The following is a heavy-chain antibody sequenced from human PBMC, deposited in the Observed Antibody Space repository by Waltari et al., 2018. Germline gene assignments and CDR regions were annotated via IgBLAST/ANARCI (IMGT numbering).Heavy chain of an antibody. J-gene: IGHJ5*02. CDR3: ATAARGWFDP. Sequence: QVQLVQSGAEVKKPGASVKVSCKASGYTFTSYYMHWVRQAPGQGLEWMGIITPSGGSKSYAQKCQGRVTMTRDTSTSTVYMELSSLRSEDTAVYYCATAARGWFDPWGQGTLVTVSS. V-gene: IGHV1-46*01. D-gene: IGHD6-6*01. CDR2: ITPSGGSK. CDR1: GYTFTSYY.